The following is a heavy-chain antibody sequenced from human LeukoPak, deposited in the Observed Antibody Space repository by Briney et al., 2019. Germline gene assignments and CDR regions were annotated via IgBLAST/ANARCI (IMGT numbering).Heavy chain of an antibody. J-gene: IGHJ3*02. D-gene: IGHD1-26*01. CDR3: AKVVSGSYYLGAFDI. CDR1: GFTFSSYA. V-gene: IGHV3-23*01. Sequence: GGSLRLSCAASGFTFSSYAMSWVRQAPGKGLEWVSAISGSGGSTYYADSVKGRFTISRDNSKSTLYLQMNSLRAEDTAVYYCAKVVSGSYYLGAFDIWGQGTMVTVSS. CDR2: ISGSGGST.